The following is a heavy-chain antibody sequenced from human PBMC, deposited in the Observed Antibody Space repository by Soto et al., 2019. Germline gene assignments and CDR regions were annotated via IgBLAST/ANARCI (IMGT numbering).Heavy chain of an antibody. V-gene: IGHV3-74*01. J-gene: IGHJ4*02. Sequence: EVQLVESGGGLVQPGGSLRRSCAVSGFTFSSFWMHWVRQAPGEGLVWVSRINTDGSSTSYADSVKGRFTISRDNAKNTLYLQMNSLRVEETAMYYCAKRVVDTFGLSYWGQGTLVTVSS. CDR1: GFTFSSFW. CDR3: AKRVVDTFGLSY. CDR2: INTDGSST. D-gene: IGHD2-2*01.